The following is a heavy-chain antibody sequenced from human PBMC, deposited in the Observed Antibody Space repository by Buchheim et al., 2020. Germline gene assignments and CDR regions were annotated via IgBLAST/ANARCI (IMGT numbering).Heavy chain of an antibody. D-gene: IGHD3-3*02. CDR2: IGGDGRS. V-gene: IGHV3-23*01. J-gene: IGHJ4*02. CDR1: GFSFSTNA. CDR3: AKDLHFWSGMDY. Sequence: DVQLLQSGGGLVQPGGSLRLPCAASGFSFSTNAMSWVRQAPGRGLEWVSGIGGDGRSHYADSVQGRFTISRDSSKDTLYLQMNGLRVEDTATYYCAKDLHFWSGMDYWGQGAL.